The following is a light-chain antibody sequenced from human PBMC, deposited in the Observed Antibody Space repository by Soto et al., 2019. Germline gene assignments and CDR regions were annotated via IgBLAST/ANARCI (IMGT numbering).Light chain of an antibody. CDR2: DVS. CDR1: SSDVGGHKY. CDR3: SSYRSSGTVEV. V-gene: IGLV2-14*01. J-gene: IGLJ2*01. Sequence: QSALTQPASVSGSPGQSITISCTGTSSDVGGHKYVSWYQQHPGKAPKLMIYDVSNRPSGVSNRFSGSKSGNTASLTISGLQAEDEADYYCSSYRSSGTVEVFGGGTKLTVL.